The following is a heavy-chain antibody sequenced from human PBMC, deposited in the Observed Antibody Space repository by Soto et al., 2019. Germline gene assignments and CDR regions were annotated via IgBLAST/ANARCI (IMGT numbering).Heavy chain of an antibody. D-gene: IGHD1-26*01. J-gene: IGHJ4*02. Sequence: QVQLVGSGGGVVQPGRSLRLSCAASGFTFSHYAMHWVRQAPGKGLELVELMSYDGSNEYYADSVKGRFTISRDNSKNPLYMQMNRLRAEDTAVYYCAKDGSHNLDYWGQGTLVTVSS. CDR2: MSYDGSNE. CDR1: GFTFSHYA. CDR3: AKDGSHNLDY. V-gene: IGHV3-30*18.